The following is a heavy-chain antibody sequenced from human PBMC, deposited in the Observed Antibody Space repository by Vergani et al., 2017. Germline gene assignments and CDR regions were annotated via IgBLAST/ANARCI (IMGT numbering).Heavy chain of an antibody. Sequence: QVQLQESGPGLVKPSQTLSLTCTVSGGSISRGSYHWSWTRQPAGKGLEWIGRIYTSGSTNYKPSLKSRVTVSVDTSKNQFPLKLSCVTAADTAVYYCARKKVVVMGAFDNWGQGTMVTVSS. CDR2: IYTSGST. CDR3: ARKKVVVMGAFDN. CDR1: GGSISRGSYH. V-gene: IGHV4-61*02. D-gene: IGHD3-22*01. J-gene: IGHJ3*02.